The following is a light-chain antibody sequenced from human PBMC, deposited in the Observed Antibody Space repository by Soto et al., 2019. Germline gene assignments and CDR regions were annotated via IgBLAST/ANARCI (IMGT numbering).Light chain of an antibody. J-gene: IGLJ2*01. Sequence: QSALSQPPSASGSPGQSVTISCTGTSSEVGGYNYVSWYQQDPGKAPKLMIYEVNKRPSGVPDRFSGSKSGNTASLTVSGLQPEDDSDYYCSSYAGSNNVVFGGGTKLTVL. CDR2: EVN. CDR1: SSEVGGYNY. V-gene: IGLV2-8*01. CDR3: SSYAGSNNVV.